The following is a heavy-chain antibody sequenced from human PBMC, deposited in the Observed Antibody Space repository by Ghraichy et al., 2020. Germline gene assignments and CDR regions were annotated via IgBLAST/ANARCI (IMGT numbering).Heavy chain of an antibody. Sequence: GGSLRLSCAASGFTFSSYSMNWVRQAPGKGLEWVSYISSSSSTIYYADSVKGRFTISRDNAKNSLYLQMNSLRDEDTAVYYCASGYDSSGYGAFDIWGQGTMGTVS. J-gene: IGHJ3*02. CDR3: ASGYDSSGYGAFDI. D-gene: IGHD3-22*01. CDR1: GFTFSSYS. V-gene: IGHV3-48*02. CDR2: ISSSSSTI.